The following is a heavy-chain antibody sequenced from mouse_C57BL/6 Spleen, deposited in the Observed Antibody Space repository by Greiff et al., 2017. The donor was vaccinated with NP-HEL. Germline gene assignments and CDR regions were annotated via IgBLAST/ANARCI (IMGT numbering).Heavy chain of an antibody. CDR1: GYTFTSYW. V-gene: IGHV1-50*01. CDR2: IDPSDSYT. J-gene: IGHJ3*01. D-gene: IGHD2-3*01. Sequence: VQLKQPGAELVKPGASVKLSCKASGYTFTSYWMQWVKQRPGQGLEWIGEIDPSDSYTNYNQKFKGKATLTVDTSSSTAYMQLSSLTSEDSAVYYCARSRGLLLATWFAYWGQGTLVTVSA. CDR3: ARSRGLLLATWFAY.